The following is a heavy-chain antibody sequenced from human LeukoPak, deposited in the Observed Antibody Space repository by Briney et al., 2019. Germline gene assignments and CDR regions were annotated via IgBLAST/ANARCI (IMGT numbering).Heavy chain of an antibody. Sequence: GGSLRLSCAASGFTVSSNYMSWVRQAPGKGLEWVSVIYSGGSTYYADSVKGRFTISRDNSKNTLYLQMNSLRAEDTAVYYCARDRRDSTIEPPFHYYYYMDVWGKGTTVTVSS. J-gene: IGHJ6*03. CDR2: IYSGGST. CDR1: GFTVSSNY. D-gene: IGHD5-24*01. V-gene: IGHV3-53*01. CDR3: ARDRRDSTIEPPFHYYYYMDV.